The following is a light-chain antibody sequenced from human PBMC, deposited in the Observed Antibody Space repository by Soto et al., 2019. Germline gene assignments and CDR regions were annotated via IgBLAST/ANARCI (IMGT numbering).Light chain of an antibody. CDR3: SSYTSGDTLV. Sequence: QSVLTQPASVSGSPGQSITISCTGTSSDVGGYDHVSWYQQHPGKAPKLMIYDVSNRPSGVSNRFSGSKSGNTASLAVSGLQAEDEADYYRSSYTSGDTLVFGGGTKVTVL. V-gene: IGLV2-14*03. CDR1: SSDVGGYDH. CDR2: DVS. J-gene: IGLJ3*02.